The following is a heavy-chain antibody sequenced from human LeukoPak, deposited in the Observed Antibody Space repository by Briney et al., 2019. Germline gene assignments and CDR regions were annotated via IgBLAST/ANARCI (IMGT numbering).Heavy chain of an antibody. D-gene: IGHD2-2*01. CDR2: ISSSGSTI. Sequence: GGSLRLSCAASGFTFSDYYRSWIRQAPGKGLEWVSYISSSGSTIYYADSVKGRFTISRDNAKNSLYLQMNSLRAEDTAVYYCASHIVVVPAAIERAFDIWGQGTMVTVSS. V-gene: IGHV3-11*04. J-gene: IGHJ3*02. CDR1: GFTFSDYY. CDR3: ASHIVVVPAAIERAFDI.